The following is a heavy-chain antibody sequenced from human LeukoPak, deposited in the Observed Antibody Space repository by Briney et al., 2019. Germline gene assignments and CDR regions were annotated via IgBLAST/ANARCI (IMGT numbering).Heavy chain of an antibody. CDR3: AKDQQFVVVPAAKFDY. D-gene: IGHD2-2*01. CDR1: GFTFSSYG. J-gene: IGHJ4*02. V-gene: IGHV3-23*01. CDR2: ISGSGGST. Sequence: KAGGSLGLSCAASGFTFSSYGMSWVRQAPGKGLEWVSAISGSGGSTYYADSVKGRFTISRDNSKNTLYLQMDSLRAEDTAVYYCAKDQQFVVVPAAKFDYWGQGTLVTVSS.